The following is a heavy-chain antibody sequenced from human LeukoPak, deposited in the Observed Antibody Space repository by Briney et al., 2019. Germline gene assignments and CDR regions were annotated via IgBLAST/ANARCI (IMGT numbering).Heavy chain of an antibody. CDR2: IYYSGST. J-gene: IGHJ3*02. V-gene: IGHV4-39*07. D-gene: IGHD6-13*01. CDR1: GDSISSSNYY. CDR3: ARGYEAAVGRAFDI. Sequence: SETLSLTCTVSGDSISSSNYYWGWIRQPPGKGLEWIGSIYYSGSTYYNPSLKSRLTISVDTSKKQFSLKLSSVTAADTAVYYCARGYEAAVGRAFDIWGQGTMVTVSS.